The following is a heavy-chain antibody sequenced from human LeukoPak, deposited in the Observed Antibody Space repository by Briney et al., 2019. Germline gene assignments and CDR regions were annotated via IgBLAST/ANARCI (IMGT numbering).Heavy chain of an antibody. CDR3: TRHFFSE. V-gene: IGHV3-72*01. Sequence: PGGSLRLSCAASGFTISDHYMDWVRQAPGKWLEWVGRSRNKADSYTTYYAASVKGRFTISRDDSKNSLYLQMNSLKAEDTAVYYCTRHFFSEWGQGTLVTVSS. D-gene: IGHD3-3*02. CDR1: GFTISDHY. CDR2: SRNKADSYTT. J-gene: IGHJ4*02.